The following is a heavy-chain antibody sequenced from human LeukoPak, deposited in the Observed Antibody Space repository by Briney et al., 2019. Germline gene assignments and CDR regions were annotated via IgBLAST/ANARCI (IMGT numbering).Heavy chain of an antibody. CDR3: AAVGYRLQYYFDY. Sequence: ASVKVSCKASGSTFTSSAMQWVRQARGQRLEWIGWTVVGSGNTNYAQKFQERVTITRDMSTSTAYMELSSLRSEDTAVYYCAAVGYRLQYYFDYWGQGTLVTVSS. V-gene: IGHV1-58*02. D-gene: IGHD4-11*01. CDR2: TVVGSGNT. CDR1: GSTFTSSA. J-gene: IGHJ4*02.